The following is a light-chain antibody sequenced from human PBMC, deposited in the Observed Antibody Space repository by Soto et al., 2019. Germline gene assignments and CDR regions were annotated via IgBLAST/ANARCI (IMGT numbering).Light chain of an antibody. V-gene: IGLV1-44*01. CDR3: AAWDDSLNGPL. Sequence: QSALTQPPSASGTPGQRVTISCSGSSSNIGSNTVNWYQQLPRTAPTLLIYSNNQRPSGVPDRFSGSKSGTSASLAVNGLQSEDEADYYCAAWDDSLNGPLFGGGTKLTVL. J-gene: IGLJ3*02. CDR1: SSNIGSNT. CDR2: SNN.